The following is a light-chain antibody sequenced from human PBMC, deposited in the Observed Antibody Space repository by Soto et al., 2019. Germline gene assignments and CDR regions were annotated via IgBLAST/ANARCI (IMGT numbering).Light chain of an antibody. Sequence: EIVLTQSPGTLSLSPGERATLSCRASQSVSSSYLAWYQQKPGQAPRLLIYGASSRATGIPDRFSGSGSGTHFTLTISRLEPEDFAVYYCQQYGRSPFTFGPGTKVEIK. CDR2: GAS. J-gene: IGKJ3*01. CDR1: QSVSSSY. CDR3: QQYGRSPFT. V-gene: IGKV3-20*01.